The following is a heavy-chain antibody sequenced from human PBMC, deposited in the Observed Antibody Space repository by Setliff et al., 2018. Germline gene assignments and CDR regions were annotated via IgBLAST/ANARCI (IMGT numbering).Heavy chain of an antibody. CDR2: ISYIERP. D-gene: IGHD2-15*01. Sequence: SETLSLTCSVSGGSLTSHYWTWIRQPPGKGLEWIGVISYIERPHYDPSLQSRVTIAMETSNNQVSLTLTSVTAVDSAMYYCARFCGGGSCPDYWGQGTLVTVSS. CDR3: ARFCGGGSCPDY. V-gene: IGHV4-59*11. CDR1: GGSLTSHY. J-gene: IGHJ4*02.